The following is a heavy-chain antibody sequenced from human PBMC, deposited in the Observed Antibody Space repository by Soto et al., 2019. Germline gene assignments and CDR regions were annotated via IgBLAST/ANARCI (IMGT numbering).Heavy chain of an antibody. CDR1: GFTFSSYS. J-gene: IGHJ6*02. CDR3: AREYYYDSSGYYLGMDV. CDR2: ISSSSSTI. D-gene: IGHD3-22*01. V-gene: IGHV3-48*02. Sequence: PGGSLRLSCAASGFTFSSYSMNWVRQAPGKGLEWVSYISSSSSTIYYADSVKGRFTISRDNAKNSLYLQMNSLRDEDTAVYYCAREYYYDSSGYYLGMDVWGQGTTVTVSS.